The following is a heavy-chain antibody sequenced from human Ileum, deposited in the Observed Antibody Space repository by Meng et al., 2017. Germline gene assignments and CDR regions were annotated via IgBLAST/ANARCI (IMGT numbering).Heavy chain of an antibody. Sequence: VPLVASGGGLVQPGGSLRLSCAASRFTFNIYSMSWVRQAPAKGLEWASFISPTGDTTYYADSVKGRYTISRDNSKNTLFLQMNSLRAEDTAVYSCATESNFDYWGQGTLVTVSS. CDR1: RFTFNIYS. V-gene: IGHV3-23*04. CDR3: ATESNFDY. CDR2: ISPTGDTT. J-gene: IGHJ4*01.